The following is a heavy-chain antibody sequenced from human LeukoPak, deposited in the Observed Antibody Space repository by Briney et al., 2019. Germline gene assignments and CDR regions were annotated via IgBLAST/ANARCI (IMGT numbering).Heavy chain of an antibody. J-gene: IGHJ6*03. CDR3: ARGGIAARPFYYYYYMDV. Sequence: GGSLRLSCAASGFTFDDYGMSWVRQAPGKGLEWVSGINWNGGSTGYADSVKGRFTISRDNAKNSLYLQMNSLRAEDTALYYCARGGIAARPFYYYYYMDVWGKGTTVTVSS. CDR2: INWNGGST. D-gene: IGHD6-6*01. V-gene: IGHV3-20*04. CDR1: GFTFDDYG.